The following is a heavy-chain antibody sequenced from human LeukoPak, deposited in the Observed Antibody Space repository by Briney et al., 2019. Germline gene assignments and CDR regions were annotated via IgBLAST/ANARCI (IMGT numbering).Heavy chain of an antibody. CDR1: GYTFTGYY. J-gene: IGHJ5*02. V-gene: IGHV1-2*02. CDR3: ARDWAGAPGWFDP. D-gene: IGHD6-19*01. CDR2: INPNSGGT. Sequence: ASVKVSCKASGYTFTGYYMHWVRQAPGQGLEWMGWINPNSGGTNYAQKFQGRVTMTRDTSISTVYMELSRLRSDDTAVYYCARDWAGAPGWFDPWGQGTLVTVSS.